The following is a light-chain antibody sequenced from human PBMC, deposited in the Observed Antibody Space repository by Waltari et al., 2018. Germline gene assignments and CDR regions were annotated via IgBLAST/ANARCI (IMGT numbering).Light chain of an antibody. CDR1: QSVSSNY. CDR2: GAS. V-gene: IGKV3-20*01. CDR3: QQYGNSPRT. Sequence: EVVLTQSPGTLSLPPGERATPPCRASQSVSSNYIAWYQQKPGQSPRLLMYGASTRASGIPDRFIGSGSGTDFTLTITRLEPEDCAVFYCQQYGNSPRTFGQGTKVELQ. J-gene: IGKJ1*01.